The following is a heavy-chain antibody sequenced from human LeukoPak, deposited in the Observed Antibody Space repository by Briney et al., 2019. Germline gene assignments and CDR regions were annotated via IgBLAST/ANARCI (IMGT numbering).Heavy chain of an antibody. Sequence: PGGSLRLSCAASGFTFSSYAMHWVRQAPGKGLEWVANIRQDGDTKYYVDSVKGRFTISRDNAKNSLFLQMNSLRAEDTAIYYCTTDTWYSAGHWGQGTLVTVSS. J-gene: IGHJ4*02. D-gene: IGHD2-15*01. CDR3: TTDTWYSAGH. CDR2: IRQDGDTK. V-gene: IGHV3-7*03. CDR1: GFTFSSYA.